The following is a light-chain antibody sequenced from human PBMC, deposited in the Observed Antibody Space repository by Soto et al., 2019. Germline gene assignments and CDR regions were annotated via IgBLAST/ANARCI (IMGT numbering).Light chain of an antibody. V-gene: IGKV3-11*01. J-gene: IGKJ5*01. CDR2: DAS. CDR1: QNIYNY. Sequence: EIVLTQSPATLSLSPGEGATLSCRASQNIYNYLAWYQQKPGQAPRLLIYDASNRATGIPARFSGSGSGTDFTLTISSLEPEDFAVYYCQQRSNWPLITFGQGTRLEIK. CDR3: QQRSNWPLIT.